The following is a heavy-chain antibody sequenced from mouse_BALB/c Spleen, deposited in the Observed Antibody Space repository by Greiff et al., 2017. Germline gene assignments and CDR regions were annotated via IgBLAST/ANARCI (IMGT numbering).Heavy chain of an antibody. CDR3: AREGAYYGNLYAMDY. D-gene: IGHD2-10*01. CDR1: GFSLTSYG. J-gene: IGHJ4*01. V-gene: IGHV2-9*02. Sequence: QVQLQQSGPGLVAPSQSLSITCTVSGFSLTSYGVHWVRQPPGKGLEWLGVIWAGGSTNYNSALMSRLSISKDNSKSQVFLKMNSLQTDDTAMYYCAREGAYYGNLYAMDYWGQGTSVTVSS. CDR2: IWAGGST.